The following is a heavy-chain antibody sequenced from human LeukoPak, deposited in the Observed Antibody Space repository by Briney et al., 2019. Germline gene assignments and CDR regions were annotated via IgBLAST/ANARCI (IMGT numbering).Heavy chain of an antibody. CDR2: IYYSGST. V-gene: IGHV4-59*08. CDR1: GFTVSSYY. J-gene: IGHJ4*02. CDR3: ATEGDN. Sequence: GSLRLSCVASGFTVSSYYVSWVRQSPGKGLEWIGYIYYSGSTNYNPSLKSRVTISVDTSKNQFSLKLSSVTAADTAVYYCATEGDNWGQGTLVTVSS.